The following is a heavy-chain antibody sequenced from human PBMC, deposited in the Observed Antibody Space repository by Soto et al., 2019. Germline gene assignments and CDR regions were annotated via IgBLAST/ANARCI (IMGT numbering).Heavy chain of an antibody. D-gene: IGHD3-10*01. CDR1: GGSFSGYY. CDR3: ARGSITMVRGVIIPGYYYYYMDV. CDR2: INHSGST. J-gene: IGHJ6*03. Sequence: PSETLSLTCAVYGGSFSGYYWSWIRQPPGKGLEWIGEINHSGSTNYNPSLKSRVTISVDTSKNQFSLKLSSVTAADTAVYYCARGSITMVRGVIIPGYYYYYMDVWGKGTTVTVSS. V-gene: IGHV4-34*01.